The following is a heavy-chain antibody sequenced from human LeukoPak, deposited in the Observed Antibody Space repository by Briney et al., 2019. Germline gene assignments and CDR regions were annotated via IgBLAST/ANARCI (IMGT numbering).Heavy chain of an antibody. CDR2: INPNSGGT. J-gene: IGHJ5*02. CDR1: GYTFTSYD. V-gene: IGHV1-2*02. D-gene: IGHD3-10*01. Sequence: ASVKVSCKASGYTFTSYDINWVRRATGQGPEWMGWINPNSGGTNYAQKFQGRVTMTRDTSISTAYMELSRLRSDDTAVYYCARDLFSPLGSQRYITMVPPPRGWFDPWGQGTLVTVSS. CDR3: ARDLFSPLGSQRYITMVPPPRGWFDP.